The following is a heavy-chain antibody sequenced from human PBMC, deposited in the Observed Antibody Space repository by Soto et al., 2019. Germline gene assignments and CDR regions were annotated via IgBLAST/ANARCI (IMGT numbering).Heavy chain of an antibody. CDR1: GYTFTSYD. CDR3: ARDHMLRIAVAGTKYYYGMDV. CDR2: MNPNSGNT. Sequence: ASVKVSCKASGYTFTSYDINWVRPATGQGLEWMGWMNPNSGNTGYAQKFQGRVTMTRNTSTSTAYMELSSLRSEDTAVYYCARDHMLRIAVAGTKYYYGMDVWGQGTTVTVSS. J-gene: IGHJ6*02. V-gene: IGHV1-8*01. D-gene: IGHD6-19*01.